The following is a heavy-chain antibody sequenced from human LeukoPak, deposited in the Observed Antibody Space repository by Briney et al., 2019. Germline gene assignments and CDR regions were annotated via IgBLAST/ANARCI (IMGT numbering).Heavy chain of an antibody. Sequence: GGSLRLSCAASEFTFSSYAMSWVRQAPGKGLEWVSAISGSGGSTYYADSVKGRFTISRDNSKNTLYLQMNSLRAEDAAVYYCAKTAGSNWSFDYWGQGTLATVSS. J-gene: IGHJ4*02. D-gene: IGHD6-13*01. CDR3: AKTAGSNWSFDY. CDR2: ISGSGGST. CDR1: EFTFSSYA. V-gene: IGHV3-23*01.